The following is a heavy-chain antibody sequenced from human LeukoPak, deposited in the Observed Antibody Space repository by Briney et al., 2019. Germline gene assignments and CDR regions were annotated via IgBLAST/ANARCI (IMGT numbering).Heavy chain of an antibody. CDR2: ISDRGTDT. CDR3: MKGTGFYWTRGDY. D-gene: IGHD2-8*02. J-gene: IGHJ4*02. V-gene: IGHV3-23*01. Sequence: QAGGSLSLSCAASGFIFNSYAVSSVRQAPGKGLEWVSCISDRGTDTFYAESVKGRFTISRDNSENTLDLQMHSLRVEDTAVYNCMKGTGFYWTRGDYWGQRTLFTVAS. CDR1: GFIFNSYA.